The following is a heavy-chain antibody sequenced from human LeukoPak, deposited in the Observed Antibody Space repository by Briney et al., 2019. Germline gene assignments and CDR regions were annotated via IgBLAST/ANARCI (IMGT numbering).Heavy chain of an antibody. D-gene: IGHD6-19*01. J-gene: IGHJ4*02. CDR1: GFTFGDYA. Sequence: GGSLRPSCTASGFTFGDYAMSWFRQAPGKGLEWVGFIRSKAYGGTTEYAASVKGRFTISRDDSKSIAYLQMNSLKTEDTAVYYCTRGGQWLSFDYWGQGTLVTVSS. CDR3: TRGGQWLSFDY. CDR2: IRSKAYGGTT. V-gene: IGHV3-49*03.